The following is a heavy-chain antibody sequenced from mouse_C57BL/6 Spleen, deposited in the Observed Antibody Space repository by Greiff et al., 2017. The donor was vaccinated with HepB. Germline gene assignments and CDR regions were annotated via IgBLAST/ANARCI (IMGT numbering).Heavy chain of an antibody. D-gene: IGHD2-4*01. Sequence: VQLQQSGAELVRPGASVKLSCTASGFNIKDDYMHWVKQRPEQGLEWIGWIDPENGDTEYASKFQGKATITADTSSNTAYLQLSSLTSEDTAVYYCTTSTIIRGFAYWGQGTLVTVSA. CDR3: TTSTIIRGFAY. CDR2: IDPENGDT. CDR1: GFNIKDDY. V-gene: IGHV14-4*01. J-gene: IGHJ3*01.